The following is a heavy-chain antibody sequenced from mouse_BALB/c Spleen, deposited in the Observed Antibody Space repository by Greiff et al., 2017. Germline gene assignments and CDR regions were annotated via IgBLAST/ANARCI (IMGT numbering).Heavy chain of an antibody. CDR3: ARCDYYGSSSFAY. D-gene: IGHD1-1*01. Sequence: QVHVKQSGPELVKPGASVRISCKASGYTFTSYYIHWVKQRPGQGLEWIGWIYPGNVNTKYNEKFKGKATLTADKSSSTAYMQLSSLTSEDSAVYFCARCDYYGSSSFAYWGQGTLVTVSA. J-gene: IGHJ3*01. V-gene: IGHV1S56*01. CDR1: GYTFTSYY. CDR2: IYPGNVNT.